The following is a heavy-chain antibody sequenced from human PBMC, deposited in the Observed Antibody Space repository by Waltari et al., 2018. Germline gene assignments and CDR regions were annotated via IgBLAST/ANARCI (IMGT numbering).Heavy chain of an antibody. Sequence: EVQLVESGGGLVQPGESLRLSCAASGFTFNTYWMTWVRQAPGKGLEWVAHIKQDGSEGWGWDSVKGRFTMSRDNVKNSLYLQMNSLRAEDTAVYYCARDLGYYTFDYWGQGTLVTVSS. CDR2: IKQDGSEG. V-gene: IGHV3-7*04. D-gene: IGHD1-26*01. CDR1: GFTFNTYW. CDR3: ARDLGYYTFDY. J-gene: IGHJ4*02.